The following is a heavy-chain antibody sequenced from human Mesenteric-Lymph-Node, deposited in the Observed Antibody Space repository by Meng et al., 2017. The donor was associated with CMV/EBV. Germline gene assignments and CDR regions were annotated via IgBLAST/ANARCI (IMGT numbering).Heavy chain of an antibody. CDR3: ARASSGSYYYWFDP. D-gene: IGHD3-10*01. Sequence: SGYTFTSYAMNWVRQAPGQGLEWMGWIHPNTGNPTYAQGFTGRFVFSLDTSVSTAYLQISSLKAEDTAVYYCARASSGSYYYWFDPWGQGTLVTVSS. CDR2: IHPNTGNP. J-gene: IGHJ5*02. V-gene: IGHV7-4-1*02. CDR1: GYTFTSYA.